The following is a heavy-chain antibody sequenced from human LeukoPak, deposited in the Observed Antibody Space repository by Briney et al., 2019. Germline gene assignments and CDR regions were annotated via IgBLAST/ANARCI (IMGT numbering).Heavy chain of an antibody. V-gene: IGHV3-23*01. CDR3: ARAKRNAFDI. CDR1: GFTFSSYG. Sequence: GGSLRLSCAASGFTFSSYGMSWVRQAPGKGLEWVSAISGSGDTTYYADSVKGRFTISRDNSKNTLYLQMNSLRAEDTAVYYCARAKRNAFDIWGQGTMVTVSS. J-gene: IGHJ3*02. CDR2: ISGSGDTT.